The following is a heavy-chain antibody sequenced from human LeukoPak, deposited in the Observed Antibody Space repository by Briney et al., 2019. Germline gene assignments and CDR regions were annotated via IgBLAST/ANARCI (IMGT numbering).Heavy chain of an antibody. CDR2: ISYDGSNK. Sequence: GGSLRLSCAASGFTFSSYGMHWVRQAPGKGLEWVAVISYDGSNKYYADSVKGRFTISRDNSKNTLYLQMNSLRAEDTAVYYCARRLSSAEIWGQGTMVTVSS. V-gene: IGHV3-30*03. CDR1: GFTFSSYG. CDR3: ARRLSSAEI. J-gene: IGHJ3*02. D-gene: IGHD6-13*01.